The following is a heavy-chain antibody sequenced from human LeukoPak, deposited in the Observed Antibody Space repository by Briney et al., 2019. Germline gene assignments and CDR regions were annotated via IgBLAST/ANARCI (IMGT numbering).Heavy chain of an antibody. V-gene: IGHV3-15*01. D-gene: IGHD3-3*01. J-gene: IGHJ4*02. Sequence: GGSLRLSCAASGFTFSNAWMSWVRQAPGKGLEWVGRIKSKTDGGTTDYAAPVKGRFTISRDDSKNTLYLQMNSLKTEDTAVYYCTTQYYDFWSGYCDYWGQGTLSPSPQ. CDR1: GFTFSNAW. CDR3: TTQYYDFWSGYCDY. CDR2: IKSKTDGGTT.